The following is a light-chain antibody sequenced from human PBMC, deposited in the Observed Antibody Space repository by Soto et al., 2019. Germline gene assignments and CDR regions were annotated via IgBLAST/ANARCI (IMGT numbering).Light chain of an antibody. Sequence: DIQMTQSPSTLSASVGDRVTITCRASQSISSWLAWYQQKPGKAPKLLIYKAFSLESGVPSRFSGSGSGTEFTITISSLQPDDFATYYCQQYNSYSFGQGTKVEIK. CDR3: QQYNSYS. CDR1: QSISSW. V-gene: IGKV1-5*03. J-gene: IGKJ1*01. CDR2: KAF.